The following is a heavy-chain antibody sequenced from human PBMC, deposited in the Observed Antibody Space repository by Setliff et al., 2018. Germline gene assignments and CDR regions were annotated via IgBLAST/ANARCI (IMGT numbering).Heavy chain of an antibody. D-gene: IGHD6-13*01. CDR1: GYSISSGYY. CDR3: ARHVWGSSSRYNWFDP. J-gene: IGHJ5*02. V-gene: IGHV4-38-2*01. CDR2: IYHSGST. Sequence: SETLSLTCAVSGYSISSGYYWGWIRQPPGKGLEWIGSIYHSGSTYYNPSLKSRVTISVDTSKNQFSLKLSSVTAADTAVYYCARHVWGSSSRYNWFDPWGQGTLVTVSS.